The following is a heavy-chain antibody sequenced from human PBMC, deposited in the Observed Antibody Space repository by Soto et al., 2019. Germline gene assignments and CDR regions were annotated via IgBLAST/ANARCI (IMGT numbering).Heavy chain of an antibody. Sequence: PGGSLRLSCAASGFTFSSYAMSWVRQAPGKGLEWVSAISGSGGSTYYADSVKGRFTISRDNSKNTLYLQMNSLRAEDTAVYYCAKDPRARVRGVIERIAVAPYYFDYWGQGTLVTVSS. V-gene: IGHV3-23*01. J-gene: IGHJ4*02. CDR2: ISGSGGST. D-gene: IGHD3-10*01. CDR1: GFTFSSYA. CDR3: AKDPRARVRGVIERIAVAPYYFDY.